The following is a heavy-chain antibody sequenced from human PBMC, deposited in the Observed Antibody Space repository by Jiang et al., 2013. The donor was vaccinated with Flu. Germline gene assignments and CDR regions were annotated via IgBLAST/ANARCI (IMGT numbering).Heavy chain of an antibody. CDR1: DDSMSGYY. D-gene: IGHD6-13*01. CDR2: IYTSGST. V-gene: IGHV4-4*07. CDR3: ARDKGSSWRHRSGDPFDI. J-gene: IGHJ3*02. Sequence: GPGLVKPSETLSLTCTVSDDSMSGYYWSWIRQPAGKGLEWIGRIYTSGSTNYTPSLRSRVSMSVDTSKNQFSXNLSSVTAADTGVYYCARDKGSSWRHRSGDPFDIWGQGTTVTVSS.